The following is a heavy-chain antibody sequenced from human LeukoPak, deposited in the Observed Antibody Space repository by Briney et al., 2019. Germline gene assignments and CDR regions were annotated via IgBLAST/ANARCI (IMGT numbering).Heavy chain of an antibody. CDR1: GFTVSSNN. CDR3: ASHSSAKPFDY. D-gene: IGHD2-2*01. Sequence: TGGSLRLSCAASGFTVSSNNMSWVRQAPGKGLEWVSVIYSGGSTYYADSVKGRFTISRDNSKNTLYLQMNSLRAEDTAVYYCASHSSAKPFDYWGQGTLVTVSS. CDR2: IYSGGST. J-gene: IGHJ4*02. V-gene: IGHV3-53*05.